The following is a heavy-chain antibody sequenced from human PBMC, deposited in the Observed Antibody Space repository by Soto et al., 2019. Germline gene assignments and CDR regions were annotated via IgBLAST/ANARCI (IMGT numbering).Heavy chain of an antibody. J-gene: IGHJ6*01. D-gene: IGHD5-18*01. V-gene: IGHV3-30-3*01. CDR3: ARGGAMVSPRNWYYYGMDV. CDR1: VFTFNTYA. CDR2: VSYDGSNK. Sequence: PWGSLRICCAGSVFTFNTYAMHWVRQAPGKGLDWVAVVSYDGSNKYYADSVKGRFTISRDNSKNTLYLQMNSLRAEDTAVYYCARGGAMVSPRNWYYYGMDVWGQGTPVTVSS.